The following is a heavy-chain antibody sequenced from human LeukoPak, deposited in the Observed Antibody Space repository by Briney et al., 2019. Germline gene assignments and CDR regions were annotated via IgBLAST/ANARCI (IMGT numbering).Heavy chain of an antibody. CDR1: GGSFSGYY. CDR2: INHSGST. V-gene: IGHV4-34*01. D-gene: IGHD2/OR15-2a*01. CDR3: VRGLSSVSKSYYFDY. J-gene: IGHJ4*02. Sequence: SETLSLTCAVYGGSFSGYYWSWIRQPPGKGLEWIGEINHSGSTNYNPSLKSRVTISVDTSKNQFSLELSSVTAADTAVYYCVRGLSSVSKSYYFDYWGQGTLVTVSS.